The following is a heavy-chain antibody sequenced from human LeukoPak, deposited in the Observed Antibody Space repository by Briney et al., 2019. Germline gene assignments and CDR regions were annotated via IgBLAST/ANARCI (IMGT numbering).Heavy chain of an antibody. CDR2: IYYSGST. Sequence: SETLSLTCTVSGGSISSYYWCWIRQFPGKGLEWIGYIYYSGSTSYNPSLKSRVSISVDMSKNQFSLKLSSVAAADTAVYYCARQNYSSSLFDYWGQGTLVTVSS. J-gene: IGHJ4*02. V-gene: IGHV4-59*08. CDR1: GGSISSYY. CDR3: ARQNYSSSLFDY. D-gene: IGHD6-13*01.